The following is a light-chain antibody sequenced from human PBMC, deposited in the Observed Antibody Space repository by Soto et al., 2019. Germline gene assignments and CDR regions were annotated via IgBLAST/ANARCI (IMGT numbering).Light chain of an antibody. CDR3: QQRSSWPWT. V-gene: IGKV1-5*03. CDR2: KAS. J-gene: IGKJ1*01. CDR1: QTISSW. Sequence: DLPMSHSPPTRSVAVGDTVTITCRASQTISSWLAWYQQKPGKAPKLLIYKASTLKSGVPSRFSGSGSGTDFTLTISSLEPEDFAVYYCQQRSSWPWTFGQGTKVDIK.